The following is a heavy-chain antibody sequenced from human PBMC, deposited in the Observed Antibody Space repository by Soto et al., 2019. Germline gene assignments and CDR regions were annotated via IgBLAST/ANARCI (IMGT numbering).Heavy chain of an antibody. CDR1: GFTFSSYD. CDR3: AKNLEPEWVRQPFDY. CDR2: IGTAGDT. J-gene: IGHJ4*02. V-gene: IGHV3-13*04. D-gene: IGHD1-1*01. Sequence: PGGSLRLSCAASGFTFSSYDMHWVRQATGKGLEWVSAIGTAGDTYYPGSVKGRFTISRENAKNTLYLQMNSLRVEDTAVYYCAKNLEPEWVRQPFDYWGQGTLVTVSS.